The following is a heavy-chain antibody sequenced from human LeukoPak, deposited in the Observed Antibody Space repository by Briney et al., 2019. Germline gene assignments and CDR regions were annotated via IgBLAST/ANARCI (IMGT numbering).Heavy chain of an antibody. Sequence: PGGSLRLSCAASGFTFSDYYMSWIRQAPGKGLEWVSYISSSGSTIYYADSVKGRFTISRDKAKNSLYLQMNSLRAEDTAVYYCARDLARGAAAGTYGYWGQGTLVTVSS. CDR3: ARDLARGAAAGTYGY. V-gene: IGHV3-11*01. J-gene: IGHJ4*02. CDR1: GFTFSDYY. D-gene: IGHD6-13*01. CDR2: ISSSGSTI.